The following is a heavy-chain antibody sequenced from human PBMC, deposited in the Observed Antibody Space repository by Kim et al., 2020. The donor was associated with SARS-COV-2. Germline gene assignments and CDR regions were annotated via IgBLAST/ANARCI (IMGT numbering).Heavy chain of an antibody. Sequence: ASVKVSCKASGYTFTSYYIHWVRQAPGQGLEWMGIINPSGGSTSYAQKFQGRVTMTRDTSTSTVYMELSSLRSEDTAVYYCARSFNYDILTGYYYGGRALDYWGQGTLVTVSS. D-gene: IGHD3-9*01. CDR1: GYTFTSYY. CDR3: ARSFNYDILTGYYYGGRALDY. CDR2: INPSGGST. J-gene: IGHJ4*02. V-gene: IGHV1-46*01.